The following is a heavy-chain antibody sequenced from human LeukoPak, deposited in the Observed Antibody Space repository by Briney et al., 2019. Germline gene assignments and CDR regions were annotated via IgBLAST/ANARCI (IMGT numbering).Heavy chain of an antibody. Sequence: GESLRISCKGSAYYFASYWISWVRQIPGKDLEWMGRIDPSDSYTNYSPSFQGHVTISADKSINTAYLQWSSLKASDTAMYYCARHSGGYDLDYWGQGTLVTVSS. CDR3: ARHSGGYDLDY. D-gene: IGHD5-12*01. CDR1: AYYFASYW. J-gene: IGHJ4*02. CDR2: IDPSDSYT. V-gene: IGHV5-10-1*01.